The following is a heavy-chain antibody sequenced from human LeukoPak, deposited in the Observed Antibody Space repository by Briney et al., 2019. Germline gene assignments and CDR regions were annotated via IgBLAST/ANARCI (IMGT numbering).Heavy chain of an antibody. CDR3: ITNIGATGTSVY. CDR2: ISSKADGGTT. D-gene: IGHD6-13*01. Sequence: PGGSLRLSCAASEFTFNNAWMSWVRQAPGKGLEWVGRISSKADGGTTDYAAPGKGRFTISRDDSKNTLYLQMNSLKTEDTAVYYCITNIGATGTSVYWGQGTLVTVSS. V-gene: IGHV3-15*01. J-gene: IGHJ4*02. CDR1: EFTFNNAW.